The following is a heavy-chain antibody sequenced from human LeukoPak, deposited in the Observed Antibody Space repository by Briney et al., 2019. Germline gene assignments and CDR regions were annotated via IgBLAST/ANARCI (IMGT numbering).Heavy chain of an antibody. CDR1: GFTFSSYA. CDR2: ISYEGSNK. CDR3: ARDGASVGYSSGWYVGDFDY. V-gene: IGHV3-30*04. J-gene: IGHJ4*02. Sequence: GRSLRLSCAASGFTFSSYAMHWVRQAPGKGLEWVAVISYEGSNKYYADSVKGRFTISRDNSKNTLYLQMNSLRAEDTAVYYCARDGASVGYSSGWYVGDFDYWGQGTLVTVSS. D-gene: IGHD6-19*01.